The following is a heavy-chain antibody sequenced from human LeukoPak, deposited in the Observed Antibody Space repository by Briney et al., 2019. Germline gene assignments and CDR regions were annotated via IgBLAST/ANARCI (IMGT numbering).Heavy chain of an antibody. CDR1: GFSVNSNY. CDR3: PRTPPYDSSGYYSSGYFDY. CDR2: IYSGGST. V-gene: IGHV3-53*01. J-gene: IGHJ4*02. D-gene: IGHD3-22*01. Sequence: GGSLRLSCAASGFSVNSNYMSWVRQAPGKGLEWVSVIYSGGSTCYADSVKGRFTISRDNSKNTLYLQMNSLRAEDTAVYYCPRTPPYDSSGYYSSGYFDYWGQGTLVTVSS.